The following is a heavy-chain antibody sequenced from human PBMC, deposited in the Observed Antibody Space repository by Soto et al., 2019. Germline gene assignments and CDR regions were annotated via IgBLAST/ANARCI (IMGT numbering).Heavy chain of an antibody. CDR1: GVSFSDYF. CDR2: ISSSGGAT. CDR3: ARTRFHYALW. Sequence: PGGSLRLSCAVSGVSFSDYFMSWIRQVPGKGLECVAYISSSGGATFYADSVKGRFTISRDNAKDSLYLQMNSVRAGDTAVYFCARTRFHYALWWGQGTQVTVSS. D-gene: IGHD3-16*01. J-gene: IGHJ4*02. V-gene: IGHV3-11*01.